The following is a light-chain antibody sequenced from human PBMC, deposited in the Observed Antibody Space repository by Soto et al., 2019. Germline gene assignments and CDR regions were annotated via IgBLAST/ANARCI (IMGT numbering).Light chain of an antibody. CDR2: PTS. V-gene: IGKV3-15*01. J-gene: IGKJ5*01. Sequence: EIVMTQSPATLSVSPGERATLSCRASQSVSTNLAWYQQKPGQAPRLLIYPTSTRATGIPDRFTGSGSGTEFTLTISSLQPEDFAVYHCQQYDNKPPITFGQGTRLEIK. CDR3: QQYDNKPPIT. CDR1: QSVSTN.